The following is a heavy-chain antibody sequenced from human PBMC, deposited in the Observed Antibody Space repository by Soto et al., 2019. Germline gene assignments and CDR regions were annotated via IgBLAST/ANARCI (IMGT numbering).Heavy chain of an antibody. CDR3: ATPACAATWCSPSHNLDH. V-gene: IGHV1-69*09. D-gene: IGHD2-2*01. Sequence: QVQLVQSGAEVKKPESSVKVSCKTSGGTFVRHVISWVRQAPGQGPEWMGKINPLSGISNCAQKFQDRVTFTADTDSSTAYMELSSLRSDDTAVYYCATPACAATWCSPSHNLDHWGQGTLVTVSS. J-gene: IGHJ4*02. CDR2: INPLSGIS. CDR1: GGTFVRHV.